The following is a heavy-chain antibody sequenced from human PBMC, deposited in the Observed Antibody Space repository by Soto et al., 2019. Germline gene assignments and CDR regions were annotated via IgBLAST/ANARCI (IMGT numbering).Heavy chain of an antibody. V-gene: IGHV4-39*01. D-gene: IGHD6-19*01. Sequence: SETLSLTCVVSGGSFSGYYWGWIRQPPGKGLEWIGNVYYRGTTYYNPSLKGRVTISVDTSKNQFSLKLSSVTAADSAVFFCVRHQRYSSGWYIDYWGQGTPVTVSS. CDR2: VYYRGTT. J-gene: IGHJ4*02. CDR1: GGSFSGYY. CDR3: VRHQRYSSGWYIDY.